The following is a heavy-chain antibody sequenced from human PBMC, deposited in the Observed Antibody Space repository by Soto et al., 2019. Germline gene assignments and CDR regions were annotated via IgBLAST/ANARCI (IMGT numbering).Heavy chain of an antibody. J-gene: IGHJ4*02. D-gene: IGHD2-2*02. CDR3: ATVGRDCSSTSCYNYFGY. CDR1: GYTLTELS. V-gene: IGHV1-24*01. CDR2: FDPEDGET. Sequence: ASVKVSCKVSGYTLTELSMHWVRQAPGKGLEWMGGFDPEDGETIYAQKFQGRVTMTEDTSTDTAYMELSSLRSEDTAVYYCATVGRDCSSTSCYNYFGYWGQGTLVTVSS.